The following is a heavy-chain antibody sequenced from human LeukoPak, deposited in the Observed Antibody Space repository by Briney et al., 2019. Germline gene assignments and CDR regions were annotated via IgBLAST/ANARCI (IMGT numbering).Heavy chain of an antibody. CDR2: ISESTKQK. Sequence: GGSLRLSCVASGIPFSRNSMHWVRRAPGGGPEWLAFISESTKQKNYADSVQGRFTISRDNSKNTLYLQMNSLRAEDTAVYYCAKVNMIVVVTNYFDYWGQGTLVTVSS. D-gene: IGHD3-22*01. V-gene: IGHV3-30*04. CDR3: AKVNMIVVVTNYFDY. J-gene: IGHJ4*02. CDR1: GIPFSRNS.